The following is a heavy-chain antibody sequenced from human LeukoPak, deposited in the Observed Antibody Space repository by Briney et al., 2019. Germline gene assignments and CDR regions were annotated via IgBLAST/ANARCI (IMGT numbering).Heavy chain of an antibody. J-gene: IGHJ4*02. V-gene: IGHV3-30*04. Sequence: GGSLRLSCAASGFTFSSYAMHWVRQAPGKGLEWVAVISYDGSNKYYADSVKGRITISRDNSKNTLYLQMNSLRAEDTAVYYCARDRSPVDTATLDYWGQGTLVTVSS. CDR1: GFTFSSYA. CDR2: ISYDGSNK. CDR3: ARDRSPVDTATLDY. D-gene: IGHD5-18*01.